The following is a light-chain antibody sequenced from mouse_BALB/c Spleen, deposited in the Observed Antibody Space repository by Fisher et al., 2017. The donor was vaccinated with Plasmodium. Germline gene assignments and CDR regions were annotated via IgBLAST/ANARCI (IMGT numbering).Light chain of an antibody. CDR3: SQSSHVPWT. J-gene: IGKJ1*01. Sequence: VLTQSTLTLSVTIGQPASISCKSSQSLLNSDGKTYLSWLLQRPGQSPKRLIYLVSKLDSGVPDRFTGSGSGTDFTLKISRVEAEDLGVYFCSQSSHVPWTFGGGTKLEIK. CDR1: QSLLNSDGKTY. V-gene: IGKV1-135*01. CDR2: LVS.